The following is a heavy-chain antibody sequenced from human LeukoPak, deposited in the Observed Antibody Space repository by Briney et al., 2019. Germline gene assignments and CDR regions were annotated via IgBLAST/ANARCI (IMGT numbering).Heavy chain of an antibody. V-gene: IGHV4-59*12. J-gene: IGHJ2*01. CDR2: IYYSGST. Sequence: SETLSLTCTVSGGSISSYYWSWIRQPPGKGLEWIGYIYYSGSTNYNPSLKSRVTISVDRSKNQFSLKLSSVTAADTAVYYCARTSKVDRSGSYSLALRSHWYFDLWGRGTLVTVSS. CDR3: ARTSKVDRSGSYSLALRSHWYFDL. CDR1: GGSISSYY. D-gene: IGHD1-26*01.